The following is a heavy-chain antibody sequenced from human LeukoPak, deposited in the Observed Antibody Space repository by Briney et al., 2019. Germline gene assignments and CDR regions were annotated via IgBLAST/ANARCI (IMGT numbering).Heavy chain of an antibody. V-gene: IGHV3-30*03. CDR3: ARDRSSSWSFDY. Sequence: QPGRSLRLSCAASGFTFSSYGMRWVRQAPGKGLEWVAVISYDGSNKYYADSVKGRFTISRDNSKNTLYLQMNSLRGEDTAVYYCARDRSSSWSFDYWGQGTLVTVSS. CDR1: GFTFSSYG. D-gene: IGHD6-13*01. J-gene: IGHJ4*02. CDR2: ISYDGSNK.